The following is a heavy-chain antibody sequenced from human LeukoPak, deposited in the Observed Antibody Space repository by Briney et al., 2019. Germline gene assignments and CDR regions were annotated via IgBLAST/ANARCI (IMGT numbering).Heavy chain of an antibody. Sequence: GGSLRLSCAATGFTFDDYGMSCVRQAPGKGVWYVSGINRNTGSTGYADSVKGRFTISRDNAKNSLYLQMNSLRAEDTALYYCARTTMVRGVHYYYMDVWGKGTTVTVSS. V-gene: IGHV3-20*04. D-gene: IGHD3-10*01. CDR1: GFTFDDYG. CDR2: INRNTGST. J-gene: IGHJ6*03. CDR3: ARTTMVRGVHYYYMDV.